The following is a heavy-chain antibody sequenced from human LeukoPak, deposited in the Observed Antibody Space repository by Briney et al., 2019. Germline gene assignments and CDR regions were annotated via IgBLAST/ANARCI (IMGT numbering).Heavy chain of an antibody. V-gene: IGHV3-9*03. Sequence: PGRSLRLSCAASGFTYDDYAMHWVRQAPGKGLEWVSGISWNSGGIAYADSVKGRFTISRDNAKNSLYLQMNSLRAEDMALYYCTKDNGRIVGSTGFFDCWGQGTLVTVSS. CDR3: TKDNGRIVGSTGFFDC. D-gene: IGHD1-26*01. CDR2: ISWNSGGI. CDR1: GFTYDDYA. J-gene: IGHJ4*02.